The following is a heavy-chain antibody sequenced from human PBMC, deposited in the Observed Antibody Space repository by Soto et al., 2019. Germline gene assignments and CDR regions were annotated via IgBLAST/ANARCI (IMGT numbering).Heavy chain of an antibody. Sequence: QVQLQQWGAGLLKPSETLSLTCAVYGGSFSGYYWSWIRQPPGKGLEWIGEINHSGSTNYNPSLKSRVTISVDTSKNQFSLKLSSVTAADTAVYYRARVRTVRNWFDPWGQGTLVTVSS. V-gene: IGHV4-34*01. CDR3: ARVRTVRNWFDP. CDR1: GGSFSGYY. CDR2: INHSGST. J-gene: IGHJ5*02. D-gene: IGHD4-4*01.